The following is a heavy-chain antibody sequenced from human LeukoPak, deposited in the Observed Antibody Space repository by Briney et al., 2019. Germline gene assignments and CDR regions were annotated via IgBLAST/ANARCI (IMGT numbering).Heavy chain of an antibody. CDR2: VFTTGST. V-gene: IGHV4-4*07. Sequence: SETLSLTCTVSGGSIGRYYWSWIRQPAGKGLEWIGRVFTTGSTTCNPSLKSRVTMSVDTSTNQFSLKLNSMTAADTAVYYCARALTTADFDYWGQGILVTVSS. CDR1: GGSIGRYY. D-gene: IGHD4/OR15-4a*01. J-gene: IGHJ4*02. CDR3: ARALTTADFDY.